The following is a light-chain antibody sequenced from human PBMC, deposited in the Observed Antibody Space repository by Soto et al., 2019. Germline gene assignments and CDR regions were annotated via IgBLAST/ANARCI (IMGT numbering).Light chain of an antibody. CDR3: QQYAFWPLT. J-gene: IGKJ4*01. CDR1: QSFTTW. CDR2: KAS. V-gene: IGKV1-5*03. Sequence: DVQMTQSPSTLSASVGDRVTITCRASQSFTTWLAWYQQKPGKAPNLLIYKASSLQSGVPSRFSGSGSGTEFTLTISSLQPDDFAIYYCQQYAFWPLTFGGGTKVEIK.